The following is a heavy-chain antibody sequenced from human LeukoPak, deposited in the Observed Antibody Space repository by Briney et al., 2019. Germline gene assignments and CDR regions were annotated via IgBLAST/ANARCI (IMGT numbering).Heavy chain of an antibody. Sequence: GASVKVSCKASGYTFTSYGISWVRQAPGQGLEWMGWISAYNGDTNYAQKLQGRVTTTTDTSTSTAYMELRSLRSDDTAVYYCARVLRYDILTGPDGVWFDPWGQGTLVTVSS. CDR2: ISAYNGDT. D-gene: IGHD3-9*01. J-gene: IGHJ5*02. CDR1: GYTFTSYG. CDR3: ARVLRYDILTGPDGVWFDP. V-gene: IGHV1-18*01.